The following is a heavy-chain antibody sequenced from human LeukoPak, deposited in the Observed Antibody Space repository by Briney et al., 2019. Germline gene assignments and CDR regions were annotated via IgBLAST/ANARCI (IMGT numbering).Heavy chain of an antibody. V-gene: IGHV3-48*01. D-gene: IGHD3-16*01. CDR2: ISSSSSTI. Sequence: GGSLRLSCAASGFTLSRYSMNWVRQAPGKGLEWVSYISSSSSTIYYADSVKGRFTISRDNAKNSLYLQMNSLRVEDTAMYYCAGGRGSGFTFWGQGTLVTVSS. CDR1: GFTLSRYS. J-gene: IGHJ4*02. CDR3: AGGRGSGFTF.